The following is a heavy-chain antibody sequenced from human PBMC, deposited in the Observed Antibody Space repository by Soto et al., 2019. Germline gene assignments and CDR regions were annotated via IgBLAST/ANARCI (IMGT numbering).Heavy chain of an antibody. CDR1: GFTVSNNY. Sequence: EVQLVESGGGLIQPGGSLRLSCAVSGFTVSNNYMSWVRQAPGKGLEGVSVIYSGGYTAYGDSVKGRFTISRDNSKNPLFLQRNSRGAADRAVYYWAPTPGGGGYWGQGTLVTVSS. CDR2: IYSGGYT. CDR3: APTPGGGGY. D-gene: IGHD3-10*01. J-gene: IGHJ4*02. V-gene: IGHV3-53*01.